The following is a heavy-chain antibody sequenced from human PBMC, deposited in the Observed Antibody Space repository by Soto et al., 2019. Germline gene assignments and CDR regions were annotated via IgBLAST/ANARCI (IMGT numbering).Heavy chain of an antibody. J-gene: IGHJ4*02. D-gene: IGHD1-1*01. CDR2: ISSSGGTI. Sequence: VGSLRLSCAASGFTFSDYYMSWIRQAPGKGLEWVSYISSSGGTIYYADSVKGRFTISRDNAKNSLYLQMNSLRAEDTAVYYCARDRPRMYNFDYWGQGTLVTVSS. CDR1: GFTFSDYY. V-gene: IGHV3-11*01. CDR3: ARDRPRMYNFDY.